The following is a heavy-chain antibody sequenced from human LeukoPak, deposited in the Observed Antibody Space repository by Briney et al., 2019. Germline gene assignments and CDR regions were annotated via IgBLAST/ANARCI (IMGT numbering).Heavy chain of an antibody. V-gene: IGHV1-18*01. Sequence: ASVKVSCKASGYTFTSYGISWVRQAPGQGLEWMGWISGYNGNTNYAQKLQGRVTMTTDTSTSTAYMELRSLRSDDAAVYYCATWEFRQSMIVANDAFDIWGQGTMVTVSS. J-gene: IGHJ3*02. D-gene: IGHD3-22*01. CDR2: ISGYNGNT. CDR1: GYTFTSYG. CDR3: ATWEFRQSMIVANDAFDI.